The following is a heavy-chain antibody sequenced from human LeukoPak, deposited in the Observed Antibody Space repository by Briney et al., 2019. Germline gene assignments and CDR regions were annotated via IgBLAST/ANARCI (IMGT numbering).Heavy chain of an antibody. J-gene: IGHJ4*02. V-gene: IGHV3-7*01. CDR3: ARPSYIGGRSFDY. CDR1: GFTFNNYW. D-gene: IGHD3-10*01. CDR2: IKQDASEK. Sequence: GGSLRLSCAASGFTFNNYWMTWVRQAPGKGLEWVANIKQDASEKYYVDSVKGRFTISRDNAKNSLYLQMNSLRAEDTAVYYCARPSYIGGRSFDYWGQGTLVTVSS.